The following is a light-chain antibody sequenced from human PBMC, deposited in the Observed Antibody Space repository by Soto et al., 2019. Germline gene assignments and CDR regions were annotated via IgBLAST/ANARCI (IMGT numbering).Light chain of an antibody. CDR3: QQYSNWPT. CDR2: GAS. Sequence: EIVMTQSPDTLSVSPGESATLSCRASQRVYSNLAWYQQRPGQAPRLLISGASTRATGIAARFSGSGSGREFTLTISSLQSEDSALYYCQQYSNWPTFGQGTRLEIK. V-gene: IGKV3-15*01. CDR1: QRVYSN. J-gene: IGKJ5*01.